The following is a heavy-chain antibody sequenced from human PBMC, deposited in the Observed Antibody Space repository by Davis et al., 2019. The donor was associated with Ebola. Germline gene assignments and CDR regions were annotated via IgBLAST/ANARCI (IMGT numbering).Heavy chain of an antibody. J-gene: IGHJ4*02. V-gene: IGHV4-39*01. Sequence: SETLSLTCTVSGGSISSSIYYWGWIRQPPGKGLEWIGSIYYSGSTYYNPSLKSRVTISVDTSKNQFSLKLSSVTAADTAVYFCASTYYGDDYWGQGTLVTVSS. CDR3: ASTYYGDDY. CDR1: GGSISSSIYY. CDR2: IYYSGST. D-gene: IGHD2-21*01.